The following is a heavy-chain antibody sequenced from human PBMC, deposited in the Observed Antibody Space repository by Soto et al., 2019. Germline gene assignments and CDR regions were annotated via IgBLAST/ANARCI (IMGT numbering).Heavy chain of an antibody. CDR2: IYHSGST. V-gene: IGHV4-4*02. D-gene: IGHD3-10*01. J-gene: IGHJ6*02. Sequence: SETLSLTCAVSGGSISSSNWWSWVRQPPGKGLEWIGEIYHSGSTNYNPSLKSRVTISVDKSKNQFSLKLSSVTAADTAVYYCARSANFGELAADYYYYYGMDVWGQGTTVTVSS. CDR3: ARSANFGELAADYYYYYGMDV. CDR1: GGSISSSNW.